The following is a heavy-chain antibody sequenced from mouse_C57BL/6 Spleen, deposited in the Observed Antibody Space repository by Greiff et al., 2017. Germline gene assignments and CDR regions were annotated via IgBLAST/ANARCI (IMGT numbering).Heavy chain of an antibody. D-gene: IGHD2-13*01. CDR3: ARWGLRNFDY. CDR2: INPNNGGT. V-gene: IGHV1-22*01. Sequence: EVKLQESGPELVKPGASVKMSCKASGYTFTDYNMHWVKQSHGKSLEWIGYINPNNGGTSYNQKFKGKATLTVNKSSSTAYMELRSLTSEDSAVYYCARWGLRNFDYWGQGTTLTVSS. CDR1: GYTFTDYN. J-gene: IGHJ2*01.